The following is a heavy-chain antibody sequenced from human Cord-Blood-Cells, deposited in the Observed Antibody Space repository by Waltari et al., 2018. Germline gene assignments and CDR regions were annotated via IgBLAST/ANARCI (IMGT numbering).Heavy chain of an antibody. J-gene: IGHJ6*02. CDR2: ISWNSGSR. V-gene: IGHV3-9*01. CDR3: AKDVYYDFWSGYYDHGMDV. D-gene: IGHD3-3*01. CDR1: GFTFDDYA. Sequence: EVQLVESGGGLVQPGRSLRLSCAASGFTFDDYAMHWVRQAPGKGLEWVSGISWNSGSRGYADSVKGRFTISRDNAKNSLYLQMNSLRAEDTALYYCAKDVYYDFWSGYYDHGMDVWGQGTTVTVSS.